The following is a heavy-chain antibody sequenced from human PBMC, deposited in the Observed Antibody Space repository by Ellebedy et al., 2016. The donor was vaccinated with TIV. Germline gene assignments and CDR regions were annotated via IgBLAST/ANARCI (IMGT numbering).Heavy chain of an antibody. Sequence: GESLKISXAASGFTFSSYSMNWVRQAPGKGLEWVSSISSSSSYIYYADSVKGRFTISRDNAKNSLYLQMNSLRAEDTAVYYCARATLRDGYNYWGQGTLVTVSS. D-gene: IGHD5-24*01. J-gene: IGHJ4*02. CDR1: GFTFSSYS. CDR3: ARATLRDGYNY. CDR2: ISSSSSYI. V-gene: IGHV3-21*01.